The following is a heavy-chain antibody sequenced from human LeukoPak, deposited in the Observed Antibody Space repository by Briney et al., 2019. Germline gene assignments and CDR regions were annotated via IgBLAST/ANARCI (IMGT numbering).Heavy chain of an antibody. CDR1: GFTFSSYA. Sequence: GASLRLSCAASGFTFSSYAMSWVRQAPGKGLEWVSAISGSGGSTYYVDSVKGRFTISRDNSKNTLYLQMNSLRAEDTAVYYCAKASSSWFDYYYGMDVWGQGTTVTVSS. J-gene: IGHJ6*02. CDR2: ISGSGGST. CDR3: AKASSSWFDYYYGMDV. V-gene: IGHV3-23*01. D-gene: IGHD6-13*01.